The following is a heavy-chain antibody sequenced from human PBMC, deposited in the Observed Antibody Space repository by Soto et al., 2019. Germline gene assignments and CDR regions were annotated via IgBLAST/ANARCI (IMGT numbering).Heavy chain of an antibody. Sequence: GGSLRLSCAASGFTFSSYAMHWVRQAPGKGLEWVAVISYDGSNKYYADSVKGRFTISRDNSKNTLYLQMNSLRAEDTAVYYCARVYGPTARPFYFDYWGQGTLVTVSS. CDR1: GFTFSSYA. J-gene: IGHJ4*02. V-gene: IGHV3-30-3*01. CDR2: ISYDGSNK. D-gene: IGHD6-6*01. CDR3: ARVYGPTARPFYFDY.